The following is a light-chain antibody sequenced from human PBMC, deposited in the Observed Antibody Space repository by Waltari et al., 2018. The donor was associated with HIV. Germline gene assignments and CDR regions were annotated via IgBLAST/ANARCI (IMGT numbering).Light chain of an antibody. CDR3: QSYDRSLSASVV. J-gene: IGLJ2*01. CDR2: GNK. V-gene: IGLV1-40*01. CDR1: ISNIGADYD. Sequence: QSVLTQPPSVSGAPGQRVTISCTGVISNIGADYDVHWYQQSPGTAPKLLISGNKNRPSGVPDRFSASKSGTSASLAITGLQAEDEADYFCQSYDRSLSASVVFGGGIKLTVL.